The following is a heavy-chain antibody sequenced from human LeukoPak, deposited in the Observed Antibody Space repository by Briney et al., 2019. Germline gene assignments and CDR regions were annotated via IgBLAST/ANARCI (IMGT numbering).Heavy chain of an antibody. CDR1: GFTFSSYG. CDR2: ISGSGGST. V-gene: IGHV3-23*01. D-gene: IGHD5-24*01. Sequence: PGGSLRLSCAASGFTFSSYGMSWVRQAPGKGLEWVSAISGSGGSTYYADSVKGRFTISRDNSKNTLYLQMNSLRAEDTAVYYCARGFRGDGYNLGEFDYWGQGTLVTVSS. CDR3: ARGFRGDGYNLGEFDY. J-gene: IGHJ4*02.